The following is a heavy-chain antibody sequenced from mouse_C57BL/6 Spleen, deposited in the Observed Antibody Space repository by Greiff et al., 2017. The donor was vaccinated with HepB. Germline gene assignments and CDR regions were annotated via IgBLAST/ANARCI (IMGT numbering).Heavy chain of an antibody. Sequence: QVQLQQPGAELVRPGSSVKLSCKASGYTFTSYWMHWVKQRPIQGLEWIGNIDPSDSETHYNQKFKDKATLTVDKSSSTAYMQLSSLTSEDSAVYYCARRYYGNYYAMDYWGQGTSVTVSS. D-gene: IGHD2-1*01. V-gene: IGHV1-52*01. CDR2: IDPSDSET. CDR3: ARRYYGNYYAMDY. J-gene: IGHJ4*01. CDR1: GYTFTSYW.